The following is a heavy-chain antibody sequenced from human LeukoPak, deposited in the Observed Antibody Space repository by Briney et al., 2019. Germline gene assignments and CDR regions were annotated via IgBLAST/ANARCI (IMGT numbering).Heavy chain of an antibody. CDR3: ARVQRRITMIVVVRSYYFDY. CDR1: GGSFSGYY. J-gene: IGHJ4*02. Sequence: SETLSLTCAVYGGSFSGYYWSWIRQPPGKGLEWIGEINHSGSTNYNPSLKSRVTISVDASKNQFSLKLSSVTAADTAVYYCARVQRRITMIVVVRSYYFDYWGQGTLVTVSS. V-gene: IGHV4-34*01. D-gene: IGHD3-22*01. CDR2: INHSGST.